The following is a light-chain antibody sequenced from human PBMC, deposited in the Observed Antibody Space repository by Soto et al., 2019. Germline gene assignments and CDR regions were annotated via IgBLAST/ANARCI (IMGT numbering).Light chain of an antibody. Sequence: QPVLTQSPSASASLGASVKLTCTLSSGHSSYAIAWHQQQPENGRRYLMKLNSDGSHSKGDGIPDRFSGSSSGAERYLIISSLQSEDEADYYCQTWGTGIHVFGTGTKLTVL. CDR1: SGHSSYA. CDR3: QTWGTGIHV. V-gene: IGLV4-69*01. CDR2: LNSDGSH. J-gene: IGLJ1*01.